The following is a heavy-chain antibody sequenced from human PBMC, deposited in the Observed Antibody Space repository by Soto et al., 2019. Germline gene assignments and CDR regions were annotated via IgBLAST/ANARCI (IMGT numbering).Heavy chain of an antibody. J-gene: IGHJ5*01. CDR1: GYTFSNYG. CDR2: ISGYNGLT. D-gene: IGHD3-10*01. Sequence: QVQLVQSGDEVKKSGASVKVSCKASGYTFSNYGISWVRQAPGQGLEWMGWISGYNGLTAYAQNVQGRVTMTIDTPTTTVFMELTGLRSNDTAVYYCARDEGIRGFDSWGHGTLVTVSS. V-gene: IGHV1-18*04. CDR3: ARDEGIRGFDS.